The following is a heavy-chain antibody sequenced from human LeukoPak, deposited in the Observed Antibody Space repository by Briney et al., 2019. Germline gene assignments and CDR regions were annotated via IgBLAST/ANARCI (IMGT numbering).Heavy chain of an antibody. V-gene: IGHV3-11*01. D-gene: IGHD2-15*01. CDR2: ISSSGSTI. CDR1: GFTFSDYY. CDR3: ARDEFDIAYDY. Sequence: GGSLRLSCAAYGFTFSDYYMSLIRQAPGKGLEWVSYISSSGSTIYYADSVKGRFTISRDNAKNSLYLQMNSLRAEDTAVYYCARDEFDIAYDYWGQGTLVTVSS. J-gene: IGHJ4*02.